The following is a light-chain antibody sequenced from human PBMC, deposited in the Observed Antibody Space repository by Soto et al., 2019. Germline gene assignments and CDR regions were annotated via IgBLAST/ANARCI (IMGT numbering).Light chain of an antibody. Sequence: DIQMTQSPSSVYASVGDRVTITCRASQGINNWLAWYQQKSGKAPKLLIYAASSLQSGVPSRFSGSGSGTLFTLTISSLQPEDFATYYCQQLTNFRFTFGQGTKLDIK. CDR3: QQLTNFRFT. V-gene: IGKV1-12*01. CDR2: AAS. CDR1: QGINNW. J-gene: IGKJ2*01.